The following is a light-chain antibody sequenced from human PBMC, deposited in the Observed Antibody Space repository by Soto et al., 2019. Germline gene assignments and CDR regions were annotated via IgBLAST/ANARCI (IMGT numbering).Light chain of an antibody. CDR2: DDS. CDR1: IGSKS. V-gene: IGLV3-21*02. J-gene: IGLJ1*01. CDR3: QVWDSSSDHLYV. Sequence: SYELTQAPSVSVAPGQTARITCGDIGSKSVHWYQQKPGQAPVLVVYDDSDRPSGIPKRFSGSNSGNTATLTISRVEAGDEADYYCQVWDSSSDHLYVFGTGTKVTV.